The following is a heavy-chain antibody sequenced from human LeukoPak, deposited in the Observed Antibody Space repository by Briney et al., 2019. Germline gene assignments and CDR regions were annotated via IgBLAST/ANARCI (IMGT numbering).Heavy chain of an antibody. D-gene: IGHD1-1*01. Sequence: SETLSLTCTVSGGSINGYYWSWIRQSPGKGLESLGYIYYTGNTNYNPSLKSRVTISVDTSKNQFSLKLSSVTAADTAVYYCARDRLQLQSWGQGTLVTVSS. J-gene: IGHJ5*02. V-gene: IGHV4-59*01. CDR3: ARDRLQLQS. CDR1: GGSINGYY. CDR2: IYYTGNT.